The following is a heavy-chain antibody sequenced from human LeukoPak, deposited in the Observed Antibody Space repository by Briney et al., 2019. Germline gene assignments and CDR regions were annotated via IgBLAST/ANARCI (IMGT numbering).Heavy chain of an antibody. CDR2: INHSGST. CDR3: ASSRTPGFGELLSG. J-gene: IGHJ4*02. Sequence: SETLSLTCAVYGGSFSGYYWSWIRQPPGKGLEWIGEINHSGSTNYNPSLKSRVTISVDTSKNQFPLKLSSVTAADTAVYYCASSRTPGFGELLSGWGQGTLVTVSS. V-gene: IGHV4-34*01. CDR1: GGSFSGYY. D-gene: IGHD3-10*01.